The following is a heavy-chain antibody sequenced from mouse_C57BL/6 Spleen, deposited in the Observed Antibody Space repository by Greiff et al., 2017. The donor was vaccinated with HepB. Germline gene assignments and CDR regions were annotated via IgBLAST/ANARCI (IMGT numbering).Heavy chain of an antibody. J-gene: IGHJ2*01. CDR3: ARWRTGTGLYYFDY. V-gene: IGHV7-3*01. CDR1: GFTFTDYY. D-gene: IGHD4-1*01. Sequence: EVQLVESGGGLVQPGGSLSLSCAASGFTFTDYYMSWVRQPPGKALEWLGFIRNKANGYTTEYSASVKGRFTISRDNSQSILYLQMNALRAEDSATYYCARWRTGTGLYYFDYWGQGTTLTVSS. CDR2: IRNKANGYTT.